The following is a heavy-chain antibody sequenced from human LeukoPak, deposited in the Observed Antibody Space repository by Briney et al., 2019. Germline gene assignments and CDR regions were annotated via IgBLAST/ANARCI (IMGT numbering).Heavy chain of an antibody. Sequence: PGGSLRLSCAASGFTFSSYAMSWVRQAPGKGLEWGSAISGSGGSTYYADSVEGRFTISRDNSKNTVYLQMNSLRAEDTAVYYCAKRSSWIFDYWGQGTLVTVSS. CDR3: AKRSSWIFDY. V-gene: IGHV3-23*01. CDR1: GFTFSSYA. D-gene: IGHD6-13*01. J-gene: IGHJ4*02. CDR2: ISGSGGST.